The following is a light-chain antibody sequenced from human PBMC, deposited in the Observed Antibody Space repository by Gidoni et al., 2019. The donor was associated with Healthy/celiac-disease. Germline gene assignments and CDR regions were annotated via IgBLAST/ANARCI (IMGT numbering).Light chain of an antibody. CDR2: GAS. V-gene: IGKV3-20*01. CDR1: QSVSSSY. Sequence: EIVFTPSPGTLSLSPGERATLSCRASQSVSSSYLAWYQQKPGQAPRLLIYGASSRATGIPDRFSGSGSGTDFTLTISRREPEDFAVYYCQQYGSSPPYSFGQGTKLEIK. J-gene: IGKJ2*03. CDR3: QQYGSSPPYS.